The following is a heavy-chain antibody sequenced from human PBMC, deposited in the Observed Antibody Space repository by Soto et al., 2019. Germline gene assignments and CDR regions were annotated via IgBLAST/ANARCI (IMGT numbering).Heavy chain of an antibody. V-gene: IGHV3-21*01. J-gene: IGHJ6*03. CDR1: GFTFSSYS. D-gene: IGHD6-13*01. CDR3: ARDELVAAAVAYMYF. CDR2: ISSSSYI. Sequence: GGSLRLSCAASGFTFSSYSMNWVRQAPGKGLEWVSSISSSSYIYYADSVKGRFTISRDNAKNSLYLQMNSQRAEYTAFYYCARDELVAAAVAYMYFLGKGTTVTVSS.